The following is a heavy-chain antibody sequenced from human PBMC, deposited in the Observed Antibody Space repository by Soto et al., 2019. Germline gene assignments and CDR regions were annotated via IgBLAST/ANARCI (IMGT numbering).Heavy chain of an antibody. Sequence: PGGSLRLSCAPSGFHFCSYAMDWVPQAPGKGLGWVSVISGSGDSTYYADPVKGRFTISRDNSKNTLYLQMNSLRAEDTAVYYCARRGPGTYFDYWGQGTLVTVTS. CDR3: ARRGPGTYFDY. V-gene: IGHV3-23*01. CDR2: ISGSGDST. D-gene: IGHD6-13*01. CDR1: GFHFCSYA. J-gene: IGHJ4*02.